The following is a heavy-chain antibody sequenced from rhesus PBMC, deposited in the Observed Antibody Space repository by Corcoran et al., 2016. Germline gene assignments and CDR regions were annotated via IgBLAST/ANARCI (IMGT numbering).Heavy chain of an antibody. CDR2: INGNSGST. V-gene: IGHV4-80*01. D-gene: IGHD3-9*01. CDR1: GASISRYG. Sequence: QVQLQESGPGLVKPSETLSLTCAVSGASISRYGWSLIRQTPGQGLEWLGEINGNSGSTYYTPSLTSRVTISKDASKNQFSLKLSSVTAADTAVYYCAKGRGEDDYGYYYYYGLDSWGQGVVVTVSS. J-gene: IGHJ6*01. CDR3: AKGRGEDDYGYYYYYGLDS.